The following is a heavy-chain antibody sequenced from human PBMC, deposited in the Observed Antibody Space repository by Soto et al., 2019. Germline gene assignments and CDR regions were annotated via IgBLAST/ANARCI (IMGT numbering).Heavy chain of an antibody. CDR1: GFTFSSYG. CDR3: ARGVDCSSTSCPLDY. D-gene: IGHD2-2*01. V-gene: IGHV3-33*01. Sequence: SGFTFSSYGMHWVRQAPGKGLEWVAVIWYDGSNKYYADSVKGRFTISRDNSKNTLYLQMNSLRAEDTAVYYCARGVDCSSTSCPLDYWGQGTLVTVSS. J-gene: IGHJ4*02. CDR2: IWYDGSNK.